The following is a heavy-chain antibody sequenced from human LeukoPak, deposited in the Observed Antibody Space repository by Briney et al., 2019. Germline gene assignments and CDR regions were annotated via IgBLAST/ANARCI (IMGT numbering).Heavy chain of an antibody. J-gene: IGHJ4*02. CDR1: GFTFSSYS. CDR3: SLAYDSSGYAFDY. CDR2: ISSSSSYI. D-gene: IGHD3-22*01. Sequence: PGGSLRLSCAASGFTFSSYSMNWVRQAPGKGLEWVSPISSSSSYIYYADSVKGRFTISRDNAKNTLYLQMNSLRAEDTAVYYCSLAYDSSGYAFDYWGQGTLVTVSS. V-gene: IGHV3-21*01.